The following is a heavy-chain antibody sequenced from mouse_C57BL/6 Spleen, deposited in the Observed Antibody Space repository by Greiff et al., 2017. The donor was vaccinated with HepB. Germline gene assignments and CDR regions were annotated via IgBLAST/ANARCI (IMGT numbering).Heavy chain of an antibody. CDR1: GFTFSDFY. J-gene: IGHJ4*01. Sequence: EVQGVESGGGLVQSGRSLRLSCATSGFTFSDFYMEWVRQAPGKGLEWIAASRNKANDYTTEYSASVKGRFIVSRDTSQSILYLQMNALRAEDTAIYYCARYGYYAMDYWGQGTSVTVSS. CDR2: SRNKANDYTT. V-gene: IGHV7-1*01. CDR3: ARYGYYAMDY.